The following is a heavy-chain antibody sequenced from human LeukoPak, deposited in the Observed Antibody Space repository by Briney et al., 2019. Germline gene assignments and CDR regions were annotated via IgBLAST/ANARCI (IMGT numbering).Heavy chain of an antibody. V-gene: IGHV4-30-4*08. CDR3: ASRHYYDSSGYYYGLDY. CDR2: IYYSGST. CDR1: GGSISSGDYY. Sequence: SETLSLTCTVSGGSISSGDYYWSWIRQPPGTGLEWIGYIYYSGSTYYNPSLKSRVTISVDTSKNQFSLKLSSVTAADTAVYYCASRHYYDSSGYYYGLDYWGQGTLVTVSS. J-gene: IGHJ4*02. D-gene: IGHD3-22*01.